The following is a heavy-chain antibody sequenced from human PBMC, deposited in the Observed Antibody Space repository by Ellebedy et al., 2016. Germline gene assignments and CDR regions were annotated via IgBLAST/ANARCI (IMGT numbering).Heavy chain of an antibody. CDR1: GITFSKYV. Sequence: GESLKISXAAPGITFSKYVMHWVRQAPGKGLEWVAVIWHDRGNIYYADSVKGRFTISRDNSKNSLSLQMNSLRVEDTAVYYCARDPDSANKIDYWGQGTLVTVSS. CDR2: IWHDRGNI. CDR3: ARDPDSANKIDY. J-gene: IGHJ4*02. D-gene: IGHD4/OR15-4a*01. V-gene: IGHV3-33*01.